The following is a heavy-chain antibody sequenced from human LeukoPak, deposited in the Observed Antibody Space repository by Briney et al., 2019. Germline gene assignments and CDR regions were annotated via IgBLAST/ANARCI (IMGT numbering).Heavy chain of an antibody. CDR3: ARGRGRATIFGLDY. Sequence: GASVKVSCKTSGGTFSSYAISWVRQAPGQGLEWMGGIIPTFGTANYAQKFQGRVTITADESTSTAYMELSSLRSEDTAVYYCARGRGRATIFGLDYWGQGTLVTVSS. CDR1: GGTFSSYA. V-gene: IGHV1-69*13. D-gene: IGHD5-24*01. CDR2: IIPTFGTA. J-gene: IGHJ4*02.